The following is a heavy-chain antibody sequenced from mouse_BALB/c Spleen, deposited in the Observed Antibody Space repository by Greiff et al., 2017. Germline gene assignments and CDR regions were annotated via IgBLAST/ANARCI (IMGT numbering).Heavy chain of an antibody. D-gene: IGHD2-1*01. CDR1: GFSLTSYG. CDR2: IWAGGST. J-gene: IGHJ4*01. V-gene: IGHV2-9*02. Sequence: QVQLKESGPGLVAPSQSLSITCTVSGFSLTSYGVHWVRQPPGKGLVWLGVIWAGGSTNYNSALMSRLSISKDNSKSQVFLKMNSLQTDDTAMYYCARAIYYGNYDYAMDYWGQGTSVTVSS. CDR3: ARAIYYGNYDYAMDY.